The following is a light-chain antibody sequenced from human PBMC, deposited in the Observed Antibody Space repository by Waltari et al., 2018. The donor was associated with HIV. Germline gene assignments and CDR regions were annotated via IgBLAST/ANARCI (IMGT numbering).Light chain of an antibody. CDR3: QSYDKSLAGLWV. CDR1: NSNIGAGYD. V-gene: IGLV1-40*01. CDR2: GDT. Sequence: SVLTQPPSVSGAPGQAITISCTGNNSNIGAGYDVHWYRQFPGTAPHRCLYGDTIRPAGVSDRFSGSRSGNSVSLDITGLRAEDEADYYCQSYDKSLAGLWVFGGGTRLTVL. J-gene: IGLJ3*02.